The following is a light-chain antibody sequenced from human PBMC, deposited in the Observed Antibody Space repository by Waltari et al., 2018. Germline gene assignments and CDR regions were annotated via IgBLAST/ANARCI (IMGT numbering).Light chain of an antibody. CDR2: GAS. CDR1: QSVSSSY. CDR3: QQYGSSPQA. J-gene: IGKJ3*01. Sequence: EIVLTQSPGTLSLSPGERATLSCRASQSVSSSYLAWYQQQPGQAPRLLIYGASSRATGIPDRFSGIGSGTDFTLTISRLEPEDFAVYYCQQYGSSPQAFGPGTKVDIK. V-gene: IGKV3-20*01.